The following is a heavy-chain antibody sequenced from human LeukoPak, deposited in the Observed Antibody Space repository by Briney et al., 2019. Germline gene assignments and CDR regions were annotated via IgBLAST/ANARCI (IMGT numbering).Heavy chain of an antibody. J-gene: IGHJ4*02. Sequence: ASVKVSCKASGYTFTSYYMHWVGQAPGQGREWMGVINPSGGSTSYAQKFQGRVTMTRDTSTSTVYMELSSLRSEDTAVYYCARDLGDVDTAMVEYYFDYWGQGTLVTVSS. CDR2: INPSGGST. D-gene: IGHD5-18*01. CDR1: GYTFTSYY. CDR3: ARDLGDVDTAMVEYYFDY. V-gene: IGHV1-46*01.